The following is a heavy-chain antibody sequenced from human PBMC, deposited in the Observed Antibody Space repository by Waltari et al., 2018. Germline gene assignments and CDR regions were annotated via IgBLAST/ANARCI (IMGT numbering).Heavy chain of an antibody. V-gene: IGHV3-23*01. D-gene: IGHD4-17*01. J-gene: IGHJ3*02. CDR3: AKYGDAGDAFDI. CDR2: ISGSGVST. CDR1: GFTFSSYA. Sequence: EVQLLESGGGLVQPGGSLRLSCAASGFTFSSYAMSWVRQAPGKGLEWVSAISGSGVSTYYADSVKGRFTISRDNSKNTLCLQMNSLRAEDTAVFFCAKYGDAGDAFDIWGQGTMVTVSS.